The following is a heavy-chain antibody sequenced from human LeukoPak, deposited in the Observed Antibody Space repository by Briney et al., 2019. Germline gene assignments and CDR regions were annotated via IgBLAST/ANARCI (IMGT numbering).Heavy chain of an antibody. V-gene: IGHV4-4*07. D-gene: IGHD2/OR15-2a*01. CDR1: GDSISTYY. J-gene: IGHJ4*02. CDR3: ARDSVVKGLYYLDH. CDR2: IYSSGST. Sequence: SETLSLTCTVSGDSISTYYWSWIRQPAGKGLEWIGRIYSSGSTNFNPSLKSRVTMSVDTSKNQFSLKLSSVTAADTAVYYCARDSVVKGLYYLDHWGQGILVTVSS.